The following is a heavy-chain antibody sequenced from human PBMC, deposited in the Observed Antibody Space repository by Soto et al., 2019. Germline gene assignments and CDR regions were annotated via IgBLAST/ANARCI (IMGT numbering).Heavy chain of an antibody. J-gene: IGHJ4*02. V-gene: IGHV3-9*01. Sequence: PGGSLRLSCAASGFTFDIYAMDWVRQAPGKGLEWVSSISWNSGTRGYADSVKGRFTISRDNAKNSLYLQMDSLRTEDTAFYYCAKELGGYSYGYELDHWGQGTLVTVSS. CDR1: GFTFDIYA. D-gene: IGHD5-18*01. CDR3: AKELGGYSYGYELDH. CDR2: ISWNSGTR.